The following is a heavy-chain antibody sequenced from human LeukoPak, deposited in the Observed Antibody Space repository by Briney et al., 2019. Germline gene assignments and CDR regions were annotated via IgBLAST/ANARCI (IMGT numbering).Heavy chain of an antibody. CDR1: GYSFTNYW. CDR3: ARHVIERDSSWFDP. Sequence: GESLKISCKGSGYSFTNYWIGWVRQMPGKGLEWMGIMYPGDSTTRYSPSFQGQVTISADKPISTAYLQWSSLKASDTAIYYCARHVIERDSSWFDPWGQGTLVTVSS. J-gene: IGHJ5*02. CDR2: MYPGDSTT. D-gene: IGHD2/OR15-2a*01. V-gene: IGHV5-51*01.